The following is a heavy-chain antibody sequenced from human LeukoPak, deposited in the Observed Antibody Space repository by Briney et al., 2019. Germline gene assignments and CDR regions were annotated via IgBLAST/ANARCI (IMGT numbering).Heavy chain of an antibody. CDR2: ISAYNGNT. D-gene: IGHD3-3*01. V-gene: IGHV1-18*01. CDR3: ARALPYDFWSGYQDY. Sequence: ASVKVSCKASGYTLRSYGVSWVRQAPGQGLEWMGWISAYNGNTNSAQNFQGRVTMTTDTSTNTAYMELGSLRSDDTAIYYCARALPYDFWSGYQDYWGQGTLVTVPS. CDR1: GYTLRSYG. J-gene: IGHJ4*02.